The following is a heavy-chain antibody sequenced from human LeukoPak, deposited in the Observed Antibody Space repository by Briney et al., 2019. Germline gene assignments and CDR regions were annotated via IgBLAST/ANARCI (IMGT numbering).Heavy chain of an antibody. CDR2: IYYSGNT. CDR1: GGSISSSSYY. CDR3: ARPVEGESDYFDY. D-gene: IGHD3-10*01. J-gene: IGHJ4*02. Sequence: PSETLSLTCTVSGGSISSSSYYWGWIRQPPGKGLEWIGSIYYSGNTYYNPSLKSRVTISVDTSKNQFSLKLSSVTAADTAVYYCARPVEGESDYFDYWGQGTLVTVSS. V-gene: IGHV4-39*07.